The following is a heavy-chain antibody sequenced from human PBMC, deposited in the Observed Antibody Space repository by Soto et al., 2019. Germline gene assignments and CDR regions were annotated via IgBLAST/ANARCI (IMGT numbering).Heavy chain of an antibody. CDR3: MNNGDSMIRDKPVDY. J-gene: IGHJ4*02. CDR2: ISVSGDKT. CDR1: GFPFPTCA. D-gene: IGHD3-22*01. V-gene: IGHV3-23*01. Sequence: ESLRHPCAASGFPFPTCAMCWVRQALGKRLEWVSSISVSGDKTFYADSVKGRLTISRDNFRNTLHLQMNSLRAEDTAIYYCMNNGDSMIRDKPVDYWGLG.